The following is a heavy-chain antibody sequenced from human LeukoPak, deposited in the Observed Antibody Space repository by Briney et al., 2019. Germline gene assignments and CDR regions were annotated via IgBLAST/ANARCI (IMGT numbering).Heavy chain of an antibody. CDR2: ISGSGGGT. Sequence: GGSLRLSCAASGFTFSSYGMSWVRQAPGKGLEWVSGISGSGGGTYYADSVKGRFTNSRDNSKDTLYLQMNSLRAEDTAVYYCAKDQLLWFGEFGRWGQGTLVTVSS. CDR1: GFTFSSYG. J-gene: IGHJ4*02. V-gene: IGHV3-23*01. D-gene: IGHD3-10*01. CDR3: AKDQLLWFGEFGR.